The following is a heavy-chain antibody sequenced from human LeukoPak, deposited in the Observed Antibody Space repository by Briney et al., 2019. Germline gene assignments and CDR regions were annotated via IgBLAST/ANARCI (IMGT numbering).Heavy chain of an antibody. Sequence: PSETLSLTCTVSGGSISSSSYYWGWIRQPPGKGLEWIGSIYYSGSTYYNPSLKSRVTISVDTSKNQFSLKLSSVTAAGTAVYYCARLYTVTTSFDYWGQGTLVTVSS. CDR3: ARLYTVTTSFDY. CDR1: GGSISSSSYY. V-gene: IGHV4-39*07. J-gene: IGHJ4*02. D-gene: IGHD4-17*01. CDR2: IYYSGST.